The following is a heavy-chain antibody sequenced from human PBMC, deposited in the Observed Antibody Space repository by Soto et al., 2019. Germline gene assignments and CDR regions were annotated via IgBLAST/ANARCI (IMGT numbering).Heavy chain of an antibody. D-gene: IGHD3-22*01. Sequence: SETLSLTCTVSGVSIRSSHYFWGWIRQPPGKGLEWIGSIHHRGSTYYNTSLKSRVTISVDTSKNLFSLKLSSVTAADTALYYCARQRDYYDSSGDSYFDYWGQG. CDR2: IHHRGST. CDR3: ARQRDYYDSSGDSYFDY. J-gene: IGHJ4*02. CDR1: GVSIRSSHYF. V-gene: IGHV4-39*01.